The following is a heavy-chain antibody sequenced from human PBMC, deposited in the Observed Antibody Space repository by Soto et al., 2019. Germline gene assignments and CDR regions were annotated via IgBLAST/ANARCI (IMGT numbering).Heavy chain of an antibody. D-gene: IGHD6-13*01. V-gene: IGHV3-21*01. CDR2: ISSSSSYI. J-gene: IGHJ6*02. CDR1: GFTFSSYS. Sequence: PGGSLRLSCAASGFTFSSYSMNWVRQAPGKGLEWVSSISSSSSYIYYADSVKGRFTISRDNAKNSLCLQMNSLRAEDTAVYYCARDRSSSSWPDYYYYYGMDVWGQGTTVTVSS. CDR3: ARDRSSSSWPDYYYYYGMDV.